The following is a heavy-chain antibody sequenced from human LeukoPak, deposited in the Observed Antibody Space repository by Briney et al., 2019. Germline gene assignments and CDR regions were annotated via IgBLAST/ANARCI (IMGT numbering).Heavy chain of an antibody. J-gene: IGHJ4*02. D-gene: IGHD3-10*01. Sequence: GGSLRLSCVVSGITVSNYGVSWVRQAPGKGLEWVSGIRESGGGTNYADSVKGRFTISRDNSRNTVYLQMNRLRAEDTAVYFCAKRGVVIRGFLILGFHKEAYYFDSWGQGTLVTVSS. CDR2: IRESGGGT. CDR3: AKRGVVIRGFLILGFHKEAYYFDS. CDR1: GITVSNYG. V-gene: IGHV3-23*01.